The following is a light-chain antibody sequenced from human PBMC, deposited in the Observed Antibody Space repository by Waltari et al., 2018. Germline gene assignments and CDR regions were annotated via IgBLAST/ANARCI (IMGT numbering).Light chain of an antibody. CDR1: QDISNY. V-gene: IGKV1-33*01. CDR2: DAS. CDR3: QQYDNLPLT. J-gene: IGKJ4*01. Sequence: DIQMTQSPSSLSASVGDRVTITLQASQDISNYLNWYQQKPGKTPKLLIYDASNLETGVPSRCSGSGSGTDFTFTISSLQPEDIATYYCQQYDNLPLTFGGGTKVEIK.